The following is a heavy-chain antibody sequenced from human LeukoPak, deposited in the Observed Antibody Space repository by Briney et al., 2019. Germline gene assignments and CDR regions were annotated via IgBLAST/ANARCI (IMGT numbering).Heavy chain of an antibody. J-gene: IGHJ4*02. CDR3: ARDRTTVTTFDY. CDR2: ISSSSSYV. Sequence: PGGSLRLSCAASRFTFSTYTMNWVRQAPGKGLEWVSSISSSSSYVYYADSVKGRFTIPRDNAKNSLYLQMNTLRAEDTAVYYCARDRTTVTTFDYWGQGTLVTVSS. V-gene: IGHV3-21*01. CDR1: RFTFSTYT. D-gene: IGHD4-17*01.